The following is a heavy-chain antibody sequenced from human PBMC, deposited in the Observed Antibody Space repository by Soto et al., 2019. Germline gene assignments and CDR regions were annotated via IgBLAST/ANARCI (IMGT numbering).Heavy chain of an antibody. V-gene: IGHV4-39*07. D-gene: IGHD3-3*01. CDR3: ARLGGYYQAFDN. J-gene: IGHJ4*02. Sequence: SETLSLTCTVSGGSISSSSYYWGWIRQPPGKGLEWIGSIYYTWTSKYNPSLKSRVIISVDSSKNQFSLKLDSVTAADTAVYYCARLGGYYQAFDNWGQGTLVTVSS. CDR1: GGSISSSSYY. CDR2: IYYTWTS.